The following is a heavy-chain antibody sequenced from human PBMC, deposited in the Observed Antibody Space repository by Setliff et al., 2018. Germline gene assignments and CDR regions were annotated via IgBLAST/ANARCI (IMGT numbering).Heavy chain of an antibody. D-gene: IGHD1-1*01. Sequence: PGGSLRLSCAASGFIFRDYTMVWVRQAPGKGLEWVAGVIQGGSGVYADSVKGRSTISRDNSRNTFFLQMNNLRAEDTATYYCAKDRVNDGYWDFDSWGQGIVVTVSS. CDR1: GFIFRDYT. J-gene: IGHJ4*02. CDR3: AKDRVNDGYWDFDS. CDR2: VIQGGSG. V-gene: IGHV3-23*03.